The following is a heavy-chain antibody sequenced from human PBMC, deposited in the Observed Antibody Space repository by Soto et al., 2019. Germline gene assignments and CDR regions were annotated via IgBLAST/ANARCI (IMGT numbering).Heavy chain of an antibody. D-gene: IGHD2-2*01. CDR2: IYYSGST. Sequence: LSLTCSVSGGSISSGGYYWSWIRQHPGKGLEWIGYIYYSGSTYYNPSLKSRVTISVDTSKNQFSLKLSSVTAADTAVYYCARAIIPAAYWFDPWGQGTLVTVSS. CDR1: GGSISSGGYY. CDR3: ARAIIPAAYWFDP. J-gene: IGHJ5*02. V-gene: IGHV4-31*03.